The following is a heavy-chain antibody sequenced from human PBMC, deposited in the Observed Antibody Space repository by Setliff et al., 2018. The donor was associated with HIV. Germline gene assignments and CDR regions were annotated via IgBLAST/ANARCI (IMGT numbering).Heavy chain of an antibody. CDR2: VYNSGGT. D-gene: IGHD3-10*01. V-gene: IGHV4-59*08. J-gene: IGHJ4*02. Sequence: SETLSLTCTVSGGSISCQYWSWIRQTPGKGLESIGYVYNSGGTNYNPSLKIRVTMSIDTSKNQFSLNLSSVTAAETAVYYCARVGYHGSGRYSFDYWGQGTLVTVSS. CDR1: GGSISCQY. CDR3: ARVGYHGSGRYSFDY.